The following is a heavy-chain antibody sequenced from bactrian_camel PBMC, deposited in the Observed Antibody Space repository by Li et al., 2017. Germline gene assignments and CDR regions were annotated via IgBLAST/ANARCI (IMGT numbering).Heavy chain of an antibody. Sequence: VQLVESGGGLVQPGDSLRLSCVASGFAFSSYAMNWVRQAPGKGLEWVSGINAGGGSPYYTDSVKGRFTISRDNAKNTVYLQMNSLKPEDTALYYCAADLGWSTFNYWGQGTQVTVS. CDR3: AADLGWSTFNY. V-gene: IGHV3S40*01. CDR1: GFAFSSYA. CDR2: INAGGGSP. D-gene: IGHD5*01. J-gene: IGHJ4*01.